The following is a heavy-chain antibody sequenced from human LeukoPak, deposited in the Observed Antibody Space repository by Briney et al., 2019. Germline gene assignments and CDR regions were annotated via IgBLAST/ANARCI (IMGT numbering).Heavy chain of an antibody. V-gene: IGHV3-53*01. J-gene: IGHJ4*02. CDR2: IYSGGNT. Sequence: GGSLRLSCTVSGFTVSSNSMSWVRQAPGKGLEWVSFIYSGGNTHYSDSVKGRFTISRDNSKNTLYLQMNSLRAEDTAVYYCARDYHDSSGYYYHYYFDYWGQGTLVTVSS. CDR3: ARDYHDSSGYYYHYYFDY. CDR1: GFTVSSNS. D-gene: IGHD3-22*01.